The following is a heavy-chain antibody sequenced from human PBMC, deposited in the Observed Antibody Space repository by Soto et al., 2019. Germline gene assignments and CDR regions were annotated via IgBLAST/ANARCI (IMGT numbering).Heavy chain of an antibody. Sequence: QVQLVESGGGVVQPGRSLRLSCAASGFTFSSYGMHWVRQAPGKGLEWVAVISYDESNKYYADSVKGRFTISRDNSKNTLYLQMNSLRAEDTAVYYGAKSIAAVGTPPYFYYSGMDVWGQGTAVTVSS. CDR3: AKSIAAVGTPPYFYYSGMDV. V-gene: IGHV3-30*18. D-gene: IGHD6-13*01. CDR2: ISYDESNK. CDR1: GFTFSSYG. J-gene: IGHJ6*02.